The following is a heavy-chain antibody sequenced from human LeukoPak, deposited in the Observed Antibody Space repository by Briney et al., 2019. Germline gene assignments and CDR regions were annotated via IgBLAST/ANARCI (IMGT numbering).Heavy chain of an antibody. V-gene: IGHV3-7*01. CDR1: GFTFTTYW. CDR2: IKQDGSET. J-gene: IGHJ6*02. CDR3: ARGLSSGWYDYYGMDV. Sequence: GGSLRLSCVASGFTFTTYWMNWVRQAPGKGLEWVANIKQDGSETYYVDSVKGRFTISRDNAKNSLYLQMNSLRAEDTAVYYCARGLSSGWYDYYGMDVWGQGTTVTVSS. D-gene: IGHD6-19*01.